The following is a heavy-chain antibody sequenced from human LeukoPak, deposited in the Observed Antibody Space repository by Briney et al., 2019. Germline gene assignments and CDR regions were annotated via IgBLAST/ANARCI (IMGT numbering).Heavy chain of an antibody. CDR1: GGSISSSSYY. CDR2: IYHSGST. Sequence: KPSETLSLTCTVSGGSISSSSYYWGWIRQPPGKGLEWIGSIYHSGSTYYNSSLKSRVTISLDRAKNQFSLRLTSVTAADTAVYYCARDPWDVLPYFDWGQGTLVTVSS. J-gene: IGHJ4*02. D-gene: IGHD3-9*01. V-gene: IGHV4-39*07. CDR3: ARDPWDVLPYFD.